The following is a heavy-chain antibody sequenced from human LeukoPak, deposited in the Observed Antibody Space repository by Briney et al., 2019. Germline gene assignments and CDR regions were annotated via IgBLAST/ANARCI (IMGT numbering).Heavy chain of an antibody. J-gene: IGHJ5*02. D-gene: IGHD6-13*01. CDR2: ISYDGSNK. CDR3: AKASSSWYGYNWFDP. Sequence: GGSLRLSCAASGFTFSSYAMHWVRQAPGKGLEWVAVISYDGSNKYYADSVKGRFTISRDNSKNTLYLQMNSLRAEDTAVYYCAKASSSWYGYNWFDPWGQGTLVTVSS. CDR1: GFTFSSYA. V-gene: IGHV3-30*07.